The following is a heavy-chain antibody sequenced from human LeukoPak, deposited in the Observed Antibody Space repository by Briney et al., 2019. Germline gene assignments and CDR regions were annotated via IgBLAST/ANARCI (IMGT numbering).Heavy chain of an antibody. CDR2: IYTSGST. D-gene: IGHD3-3*01. V-gene: IGHV4-4*09. J-gene: IGHJ3*02. CDR1: GGSISSYY. Sequence: NPSETLSLTCTVSGGSISSYYWSWIRQPPGKGLEWIGYIYTSGSTNYNPSLKSRVTISVDTSKNQFSLKLSSVTAADTAVYYCARLRLGVSDAFDIWGQGTMVTVSS. CDR3: ARLRLGVSDAFDI.